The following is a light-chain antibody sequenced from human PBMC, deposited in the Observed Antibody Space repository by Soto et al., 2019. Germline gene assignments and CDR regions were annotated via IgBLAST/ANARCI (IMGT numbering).Light chain of an antibody. CDR1: QSISSY. CDR3: QQSYSTPRT. V-gene: IGKV1-39*01. Sequence: DIQMTQSPSSLSASVEDRVTIACRASQSISSYLNWYQQKPGKAPKLLIYAASSLQSGVPSRFSGSGSGTDFTLTISSLQPEDVATYYCQQSYSTPRTLGQGTKVDIK. J-gene: IGKJ1*01. CDR2: AAS.